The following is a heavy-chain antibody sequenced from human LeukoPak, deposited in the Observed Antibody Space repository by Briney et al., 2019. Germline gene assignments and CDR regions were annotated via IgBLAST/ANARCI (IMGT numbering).Heavy chain of an antibody. CDR2: IYYSGST. Sequence: SETLSLTCTVSGGSLSRSYWSWIRQHPGRGLEWIGYIYYSGSTNYNPSLKSRVTISVDTTKNQFSLKLSSVTAADTAVYYCARRDSSGYYDWFDPWGQGSLVTVSS. CDR1: GGSLSRSY. J-gene: IGHJ5*02. V-gene: IGHV4-59*01. CDR3: ARRDSSGYYDWFDP. D-gene: IGHD3-22*01.